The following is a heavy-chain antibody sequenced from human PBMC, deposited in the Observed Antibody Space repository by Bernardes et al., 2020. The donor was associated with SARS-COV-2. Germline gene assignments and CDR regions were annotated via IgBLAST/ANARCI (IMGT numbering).Heavy chain of an antibody. CDR2: IYSGGST. CDR3: ARESRNYYDSSGYYRYFQH. D-gene: IGHD3-22*01. J-gene: IGHJ1*01. CDR1: GFTVSSNY. Sequence: WGTLRLSCAASGFTVSSNYMSWVRRAPGMGLEWVSVIYSGGSTYYADSVKGRFTISRDNSKNTLYLQMNSLRAEDTAVYYCARESRNYYDSSGYYRYFQHWGQGTLVTVSA. V-gene: IGHV3-53*01.